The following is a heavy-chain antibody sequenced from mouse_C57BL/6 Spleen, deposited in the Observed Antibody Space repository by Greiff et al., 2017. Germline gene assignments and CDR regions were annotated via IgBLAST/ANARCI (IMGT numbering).Heavy chain of an antibody. CDR2: IRLKSDNYAT. CDR3: TGQLSAWFAY. V-gene: IGHV6-3*01. J-gene: IGHJ3*01. CDR1: GFTFSNYW. Sequence: EVKVVESGGGLVQPGGSMKLSCVASGFTFSNYWMNWVRQSPEKGLEWVAQIRLKSDNYATHYAESVKGRFTISRDDSKSSVYLQMNNLRAEDTGIYYCTGQLSAWFAYWGQGTLVTVSA. D-gene: IGHD3-2*02.